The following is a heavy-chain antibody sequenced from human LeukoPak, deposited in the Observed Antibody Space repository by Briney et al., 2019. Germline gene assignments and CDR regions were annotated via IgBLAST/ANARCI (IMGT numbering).Heavy chain of an antibody. V-gene: IGHV4-39*07. CDR3: ATTIRGAAAAGTAPLLDPTDYYYYMDV. CDR2: IYYSGST. J-gene: IGHJ6*03. CDR1: RGSISSSSYY. Sequence: SCTVSRGSISSSSYYWGWIRQPPGKGLEWIGSIYYSGSTYCNPSLKSRVTISVDTSKNQFSLKLSPVTAADTAVYYWATTIRGAAAAGTAPLLDPTDYYYYMDVWGKGTTVTVSS. D-gene: IGHD6-13*01.